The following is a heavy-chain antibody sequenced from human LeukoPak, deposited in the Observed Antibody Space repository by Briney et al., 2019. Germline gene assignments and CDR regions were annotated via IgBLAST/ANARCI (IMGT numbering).Heavy chain of an antibody. Sequence: SETLSLTCTVSGGSTSSYYWRWIRQPAAKGLEWIGRIYTSGSTNYNPSLKSRVTMSVDTSKNQFSLNLSSVTAADTAVYYCARDSTARAYDIWGQGTMVTVSS. CDR3: ARDSTARAYDI. D-gene: IGHD2-2*01. CDR1: GGSTSSYY. J-gene: IGHJ3*02. CDR2: IYTSGST. V-gene: IGHV4-4*07.